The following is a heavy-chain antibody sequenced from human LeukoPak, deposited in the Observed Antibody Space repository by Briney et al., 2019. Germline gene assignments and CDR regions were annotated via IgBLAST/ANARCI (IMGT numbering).Heavy chain of an antibody. D-gene: IGHD1-7*01. CDR1: GFTFSSYS. Sequence: GGPLRLSCAASGFTFSSYSMNWVRQAPGKGLEWVSSISSSSSYIYYADSVKGRFTISRDNAKNSLYLQMNSLRAEDTAVYYCARGKTGTADYWGQGTLVTVSS. CDR3: ARGKTGTADY. J-gene: IGHJ4*02. V-gene: IGHV3-21*01. CDR2: ISSSSSYI.